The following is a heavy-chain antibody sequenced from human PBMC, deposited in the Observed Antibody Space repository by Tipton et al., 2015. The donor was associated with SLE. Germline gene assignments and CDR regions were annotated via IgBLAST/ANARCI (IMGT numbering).Heavy chain of an antibody. CDR3: ARGYCSGGSCSYWYFDL. Sequence: TLSLTCAVYGGSFSGYYWSWTRQPPGKGLEWIGEINHSGSTNYNPSLKSRVTISVDTSKNQFSLKLSSVAAADTAVYYCARGYCSGGSCSYWYFDLWGRGTLVTVSS. CDR2: INHSGST. J-gene: IGHJ2*01. V-gene: IGHV4-34*01. CDR1: GGSFSGYY. D-gene: IGHD2-15*01.